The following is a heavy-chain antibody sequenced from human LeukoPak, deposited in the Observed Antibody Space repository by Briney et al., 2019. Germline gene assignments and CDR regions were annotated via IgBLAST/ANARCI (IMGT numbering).Heavy chain of an antibody. J-gene: IGHJ4*02. Sequence: GASVKVSCKASGYTFTGYYMHWVRQAPGQGLEWMGWINPNSGGTNYAQKFQGRVTMSRDTSISTAYMELSRLRSDDTAVYYCARDGTSSGGWYNLPYWGQGTLVTVSS. CDR3: ARDGTSSGGWYNLPY. CDR1: GYTFTGYY. D-gene: IGHD6-19*01. CDR2: INPNSGGT. V-gene: IGHV1-2*02.